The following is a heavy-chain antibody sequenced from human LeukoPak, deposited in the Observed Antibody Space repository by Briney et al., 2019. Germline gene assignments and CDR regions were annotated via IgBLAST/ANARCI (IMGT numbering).Heavy chain of an antibody. D-gene: IGHD1-26*01. J-gene: IGHJ4*02. Sequence: PGGSLRLSCAASGFTFFSSYAMHWVRQAPGKGLEYVSAISSNGGSTYYANSVKGRFTISRDNSKNTLYLQMGSLRAEDMAVYYCARDKGGSFTLDYWGQGTLVTVSS. CDR1: GFTFFSSYA. CDR2: ISSNGGST. V-gene: IGHV3-64*01. CDR3: ARDKGGSFTLDY.